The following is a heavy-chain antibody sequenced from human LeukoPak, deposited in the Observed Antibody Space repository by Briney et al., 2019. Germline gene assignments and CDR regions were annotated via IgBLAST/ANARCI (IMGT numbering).Heavy chain of an antibody. CDR3: ANPEREAAGY. D-gene: IGHD1-1*01. Sequence: GGSLRLSRAASGFTFSSYGMHWVRQAPGKGLEWVAVISYDGSNKYYADSVKGRFTISRDNSKNTLYLQMNSLRAEDTAVYYCANPEREAAGYWGQGSLVTVSS. CDR1: GFTFSSYG. CDR2: ISYDGSNK. V-gene: IGHV3-30*18. J-gene: IGHJ4*02.